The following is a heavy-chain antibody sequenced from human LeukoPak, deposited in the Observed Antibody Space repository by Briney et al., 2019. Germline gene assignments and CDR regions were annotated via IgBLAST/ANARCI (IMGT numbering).Heavy chain of an antibody. Sequence: SETLSLTCTVSGGSISSSSYYWAWIRQPPGKGLGWIGSIYYRGSTYYNTSLKTRVTISVDTSKNQFSLKLSSVTAADTAVYYCARRTDCSSTSCYYYYYGMDVWGQGTTVTVSS. CDR3: ARRTDCSSTSCYYYYYGMDV. D-gene: IGHD2-2*01. V-gene: IGHV4-39*01. CDR1: GGSISSSSYY. J-gene: IGHJ6*02. CDR2: IYYRGST.